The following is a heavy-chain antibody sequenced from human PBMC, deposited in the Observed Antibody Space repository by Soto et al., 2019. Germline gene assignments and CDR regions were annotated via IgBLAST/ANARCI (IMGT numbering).Heavy chain of an antibody. D-gene: IGHD6-13*01. Sequence: GASVKVSCKASGYTFTSYGISWVRQAPGQGLEWMGWISAYNGNTNYAQKLQGRVTMTTDTSTSTAYMELRSLRSDDTAVYYCARDNAIGYSSTGPAGNYYYYGMDVWGQGTTVTVSS. CDR2: ISAYNGNT. CDR3: ARDNAIGYSSTGPAGNYYYYGMDV. V-gene: IGHV1-18*01. J-gene: IGHJ6*02. CDR1: GYTFTSYG.